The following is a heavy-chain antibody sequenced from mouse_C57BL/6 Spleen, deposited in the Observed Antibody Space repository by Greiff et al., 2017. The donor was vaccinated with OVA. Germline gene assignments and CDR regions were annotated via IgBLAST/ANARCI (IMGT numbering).Heavy chain of an antibody. CDR1: GFTFSSYA. J-gene: IGHJ2*01. CDR3: TRVYYDFYYFDY. CDR2: ISSGGDYI. Sequence: VVESGEGLVKPGGSLKLSCAASGFTFSSYAMSWVRQTPEKRLEWVAYISSGGDYIYYADTVKGRFTISRDNARNTLYLQMSSLKSEDTAMYYCTRVYYDFYYFDYWGQGTTLTVSS. V-gene: IGHV5-9-1*02. D-gene: IGHD2-4*01.